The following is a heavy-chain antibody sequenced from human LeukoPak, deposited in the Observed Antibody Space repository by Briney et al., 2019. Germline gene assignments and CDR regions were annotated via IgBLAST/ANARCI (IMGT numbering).Heavy chain of an antibody. CDR3: ARGPKGSSWYGSWFDP. V-gene: IGHV1-46*01. J-gene: IGHJ5*02. Sequence: ASVTISCKASGFTFINYYMHWVRQAPGQGLEWLGIINLSGGSTHYPQKFQDRVTMTRDTSTSTVYMELSSLRSEDTAVYYCARGPKGSSWYGSWFDPWGQGTLVTVSS. CDR1: GFTFINYY. D-gene: IGHD6-13*01. CDR2: INLSGGST.